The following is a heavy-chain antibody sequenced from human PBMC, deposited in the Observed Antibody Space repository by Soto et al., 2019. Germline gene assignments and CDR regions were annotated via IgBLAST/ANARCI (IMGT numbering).Heavy chain of an antibody. D-gene: IGHD3-3*01. Sequence: SETLSLTCAVYGGSFSGYDWSWIRQPPGKGLEWIGEINHSGSTNYNPSLKSRVTISVDTSKNQFSLKLSSVTAADTAVYYCASRWSGYYSRYWGQGTLVTVSS. CDR2: INHSGST. V-gene: IGHV4-34*01. J-gene: IGHJ4*02. CDR1: GGSFSGYD. CDR3: ASRWSGYYSRY.